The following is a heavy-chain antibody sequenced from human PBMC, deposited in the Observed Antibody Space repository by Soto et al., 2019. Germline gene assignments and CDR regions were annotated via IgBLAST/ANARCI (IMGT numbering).Heavy chain of an antibody. V-gene: IGHV1-69*02. CDR2: IIPILGIA. Sequence: SVKVSCKASGGTFSSYTISWVRQAPGQGLEWMGRIIPILGIANYTQKFQGRVTITADKSTSTAYMELSSLRSEDTAVYYCALHDSSGWDIDYWGQGTLVTVSS. CDR1: GGTFSSYT. J-gene: IGHJ4*02. D-gene: IGHD6-19*01. CDR3: ALHDSSGWDIDY.